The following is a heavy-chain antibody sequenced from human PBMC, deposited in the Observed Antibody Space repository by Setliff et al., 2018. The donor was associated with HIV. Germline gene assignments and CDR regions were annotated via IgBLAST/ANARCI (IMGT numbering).Heavy chain of an antibody. D-gene: IGHD6-13*01. CDR2: ISAYNGNR. V-gene: IGHV1-18*01. CDR1: TNDFSSQS. Sequence: ASVKVSCKAFTNDFSSQSFSWVRQAPGQGLEWMGWISAYNGNRRYRQTFQDRLTMTTETSTSTAYLELRNLRSDDTAVYFCTSDITAAGKGGNWGQGALVTVSS. CDR3: TSDITAAGKGGN. J-gene: IGHJ4*02.